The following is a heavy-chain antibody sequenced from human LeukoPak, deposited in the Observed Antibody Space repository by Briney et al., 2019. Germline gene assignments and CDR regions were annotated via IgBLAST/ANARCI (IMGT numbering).Heavy chain of an antibody. CDR2: ITGGGSGI. V-gene: IGHV3-23*01. J-gene: IGHJ4*02. CDR3: AKWGDYDVLTGYYASDY. CDR1: GFTFSNYA. Sequence: PGASLRLSCAASGFTFSNYAMRWVRQAPGKGLEWVSAITGGGSGIYYADSMKSRCTISRDNSKNTLYLQINSLRAEDTAVYYCAKWGDYDVLTGYYASDYWGQGTLVTVSS. D-gene: IGHD3-9*01.